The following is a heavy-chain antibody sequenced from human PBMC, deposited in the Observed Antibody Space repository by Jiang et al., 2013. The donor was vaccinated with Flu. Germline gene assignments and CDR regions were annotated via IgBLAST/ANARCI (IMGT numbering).Heavy chain of an antibody. CDR3: ARDDSRCLEGLTS. D-gene: IGHD3-9*01. CDR1: GGSISSYY. V-gene: IGHV4-59*01. J-gene: IGHJ1*01. CDR2: VYYSGAT. Sequence: QVQLQESGSGLVKPSETLSLTCTVSGGSISSYYWSWVRQAPGRGLEWIGYVYYSGATNYNPSLKSRVTISLDTSKNQSSLKLTSVTAADTALYFCARDDSRCLEGLTSWGQG.